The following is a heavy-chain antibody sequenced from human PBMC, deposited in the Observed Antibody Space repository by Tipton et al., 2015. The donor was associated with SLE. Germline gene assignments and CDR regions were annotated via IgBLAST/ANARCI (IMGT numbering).Heavy chain of an antibody. V-gene: IGHV3-23*01. CDR2: INVNGDTT. Sequence: SLRLSCVGSGFTFSSFAMSWFRQVPGKGPEWVASINVNGDTTNHAESVKGRFTISREQSRNTLYLQMHSLRVEDTAIYYCAKVLCKGGICLTVAPFDYWGQGTLVTVSS. CDR1: GFTFSSFA. D-gene: IGHD6-19*01. J-gene: IGHJ4*02. CDR3: AKVLCKGGICLTVAPFDY.